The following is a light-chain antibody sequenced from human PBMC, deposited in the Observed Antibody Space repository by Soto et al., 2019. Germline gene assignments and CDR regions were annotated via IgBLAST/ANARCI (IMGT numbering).Light chain of an antibody. CDR1: QDINTY. V-gene: IGKV1-9*01. Sequence: DIQLTQSPSFLSASVGDRVTTTCRASQDINTYLAWYQQKPGKAPMLLIFAASTLQNGVPSRFNGSGSGTEFTVTITSLQPEDFATYYWQQYKSYPIAFGRGTRLEIK. J-gene: IGKJ5*01. CDR3: QQYKSYPIA. CDR2: AAS.